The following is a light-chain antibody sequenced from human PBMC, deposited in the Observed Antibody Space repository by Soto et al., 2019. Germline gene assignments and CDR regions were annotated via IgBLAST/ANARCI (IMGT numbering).Light chain of an antibody. CDR2: DAS. CDR1: QSVRNG. J-gene: IGKJ2*01. V-gene: IGKV1-5*01. CDR3: QQFNTYSYT. Sequence: DIQMTQSPSTLSASVGDRVTITCRASQSVRNGLAWYQQKPGKAPKLLIYDASSLESGVPSRFSGSGFGTEFTLTISRLQTDDFATYYCQQFNTYSYTFGQGTRVEIK.